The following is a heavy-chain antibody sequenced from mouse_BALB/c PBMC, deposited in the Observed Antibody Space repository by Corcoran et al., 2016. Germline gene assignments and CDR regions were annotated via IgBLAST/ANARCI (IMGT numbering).Heavy chain of an antibody. Sequence: QNQLVQSGPDLKKPGETVKISCKASGYTFTNYGMNWVKQAPGKGLKWMGWINTYTGEPTYADDFKGRFAFSLETSASTAYLQINNLKNEDTATYFRAIEPYAMDYWGQGTSVTVSS. V-gene: IGHV9-3-1*01. J-gene: IGHJ4*01. CDR2: INTYTGEP. CDR3: AIEPYAMDY. CDR1: GYTFTNYG.